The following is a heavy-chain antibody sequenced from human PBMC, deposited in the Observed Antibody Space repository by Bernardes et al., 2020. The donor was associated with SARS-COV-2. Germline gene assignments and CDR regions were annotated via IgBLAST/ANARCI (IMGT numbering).Heavy chain of an antibody. V-gene: IGHV4-59*01. CDR1: GGSISSYY. Sequence: SETLSLTCTVSGGSISSYYWSWIRQPPGKGLEWIGYIHYSGSTNYNPSLRSRVTISVDTSKNQFSLKLSSVTAADTAVYYCASSPERYSGYDLLGHFDYWGQGTLVTVSS. CDR2: IHYSGST. J-gene: IGHJ4*02. D-gene: IGHD5-12*01. CDR3: ASSPERYSGYDLLGHFDY.